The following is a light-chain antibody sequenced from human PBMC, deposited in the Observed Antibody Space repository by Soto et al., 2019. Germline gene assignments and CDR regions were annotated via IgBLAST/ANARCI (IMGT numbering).Light chain of an antibody. J-gene: IGKJ4*01. Sequence: EIVLTQSPATLSLSPWERATLSCRASQSVDTYLAWYQHRPGQAPRLLIYDASNRATGISTRFSGSGSGTDFTLTISRLEPEDFAVYYCQHCQPYGDSPPLTFGGGTKVDI. CDR2: DAS. V-gene: IGKV3-11*01. CDR3: QHCQPYGDSPPLT. CDR1: QSVDTY.